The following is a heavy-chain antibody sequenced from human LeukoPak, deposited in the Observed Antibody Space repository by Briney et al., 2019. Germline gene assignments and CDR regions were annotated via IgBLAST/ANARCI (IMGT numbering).Heavy chain of an antibody. CDR3: AKGPQDSQWLTPN. CDR2: IRGSGGRT. V-gene: IGHV3-23*01. CDR1: GFTFSSYA. J-gene: IGHJ4*02. Sequence: PGGSLRLSCAVSGFTFSSYAVRWVRQAPGKGLEWVSSIRGSGGRTYDAASVKDRFTIPSDNPKHPLYLQTNSLRAEHTAVYYCAKGPQDSQWLTPNWGEGTLGTVSS. D-gene: IGHD3-22*01.